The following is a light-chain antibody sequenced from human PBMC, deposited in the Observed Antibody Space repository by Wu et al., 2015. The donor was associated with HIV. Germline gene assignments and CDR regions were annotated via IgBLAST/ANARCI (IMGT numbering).Light chain of an antibody. V-gene: IGKV1-39*01. CDR2: AAS. CDR1: QIINSY. CDR3: QKYNTAPWT. Sequence: DIQMTQSPSSLSASVGDRVTISCRASQIINSYLNWYQQSPGKAPNLLIYAASDLQGGVPSRFSGSGSGTDFTLTISSLQPEDFATYYCQKYNTAPWTFGQGTKVEMK. J-gene: IGKJ1*01.